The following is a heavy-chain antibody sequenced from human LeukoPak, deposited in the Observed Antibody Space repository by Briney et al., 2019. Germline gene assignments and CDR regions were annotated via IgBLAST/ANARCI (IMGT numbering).Heavy chain of an antibody. V-gene: IGHV4-4*07. CDR3: EGGLYIYCPTYYDYYGMDV. CDR2: IYTSGST. Sequence: SETLSLTCTVSGGSISNYYWICLRQPAGKGLEWIGRIYTSGSTNYNPSLKSRVTMSVDTSKNQFSLKLSSVTAADTAVYYCEGGLYIYCPTYYDYYGMDVWGQGTTVTVSS. CDR1: GGSISNYY. J-gene: IGHJ6*02. D-gene: IGHD3-16*01.